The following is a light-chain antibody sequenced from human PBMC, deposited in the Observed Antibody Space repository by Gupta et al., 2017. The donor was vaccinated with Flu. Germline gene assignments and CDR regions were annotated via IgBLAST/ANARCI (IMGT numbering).Light chain of an antibody. CDR2: RNP. V-gene: IGLV1-47*01. CDR1: SFNIGSNY. Sequence: QSVLTPPPSASGPPGPSVTIPCSGSSFNIGSNYVNWYQQLPGTAPKLLIYRNPQRPSGIPERFSASKSGTAASLAISGLRSDDEADYHCAAWDDRLSGWVFGGGTKLTVL. J-gene: IGLJ3*02. CDR3: AAWDDRLSGWV.